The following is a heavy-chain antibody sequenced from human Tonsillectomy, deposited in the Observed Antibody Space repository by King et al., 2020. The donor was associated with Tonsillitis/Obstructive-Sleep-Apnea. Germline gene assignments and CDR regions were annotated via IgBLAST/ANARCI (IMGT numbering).Heavy chain of an antibody. CDR3: ARVYYDFWSGAFDI. Sequence: VQLVESGGGLVQPGGSLRLSCAASGFTFSSYWMHWVRQAPGKGLVWVSRINSDGSITSYADSVKGRFTISRDNAKNTLYLQMNSLRAEDTAVYYCARVYYDFWSGAFDIWGQGTMVTVSS. J-gene: IGHJ3*02. CDR2: INSDGSIT. CDR1: GFTFSSYW. D-gene: IGHD3-3*01. V-gene: IGHV3-74*01.